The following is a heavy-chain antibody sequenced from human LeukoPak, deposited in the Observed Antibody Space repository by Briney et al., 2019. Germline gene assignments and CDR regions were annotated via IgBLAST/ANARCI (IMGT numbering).Heavy chain of an antibody. CDR3: ARLFHNDYAPTN. V-gene: IGHV5-51*01. D-gene: IGHD3-16*01. CDR2: IYPGDSDT. CDR1: GFSFTSFW. J-gene: IGHJ4*02. Sequence: GESLKISCQGSGFSFTSFWIGWVRQMPGKGLEWMGIIYPGDSDTKYSPSFQGQVTISADKSISTAYLQWSSLKASDTAMYYCARLFHNDYAPTNWGQGTLVTVSS.